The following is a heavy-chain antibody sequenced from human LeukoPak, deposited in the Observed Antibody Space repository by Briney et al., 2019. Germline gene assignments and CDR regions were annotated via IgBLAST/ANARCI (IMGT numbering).Heavy chain of an antibody. Sequence: GGSLRLSCAASGLTFSSHWMHWVRQAPGKGLEWVSSISWNSGSINYADSVKGRFTISRDNARNSLYLQMNSLRAEDTALYYCVKDISVAAAEGGDFDYWGQGALVTVSS. J-gene: IGHJ4*02. CDR2: ISWNSGSI. D-gene: IGHD6-13*01. V-gene: IGHV3-9*01. CDR3: VKDISVAAAEGGDFDY. CDR1: GLTFSSHW.